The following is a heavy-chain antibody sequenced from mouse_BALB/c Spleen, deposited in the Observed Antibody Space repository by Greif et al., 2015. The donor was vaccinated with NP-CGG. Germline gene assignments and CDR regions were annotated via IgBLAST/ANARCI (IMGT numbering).Heavy chain of an antibody. CDR2: INPSTGYT. Sequence: VKLQESGAELAKPGASVKMSCKASGYTFTSYWMHWVKQRPGQGLEWIGYINPSTGYTEYNQKFKDKATLTADKSSSTAYMQLSSLTSEDSAVYYCAGYYYGSSYAMDYWCQGTSVTVSS. CDR1: GYTFTSYW. CDR3: AGYYYGSSYAMDY. J-gene: IGHJ4*01. D-gene: IGHD1-1*01. V-gene: IGHV1-7*01.